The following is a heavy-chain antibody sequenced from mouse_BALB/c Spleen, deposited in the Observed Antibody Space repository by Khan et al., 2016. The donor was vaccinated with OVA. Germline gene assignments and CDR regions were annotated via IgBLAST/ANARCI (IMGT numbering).Heavy chain of an antibody. J-gene: IGHJ3*01. CDR1: GYTFTSYY. CDR3: TRRGAARATRWGAD. CDR2: INPSNGGT. Sequence: QIQLVQSGAELVKPGASVKLSCKASGYTFTSYYMYWLKQRPGQGLEWIGEINPSNGGTNFNEKFKSKATLTVDKSSSTAYMQLSSLTSEDSAVYDCTRRGAARATRWGADWGRGTLVTVSA. D-gene: IGHD3-1*01. V-gene: IGHV1S81*02.